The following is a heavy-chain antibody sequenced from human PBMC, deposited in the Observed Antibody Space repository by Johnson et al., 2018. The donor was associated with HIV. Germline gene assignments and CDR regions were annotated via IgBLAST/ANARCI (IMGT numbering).Heavy chain of an antibody. D-gene: IGHD3-22*01. V-gene: IGHV3-7*03. CDR3: ARDTYYYDTSGYLTRPRAFDV. CDR1: GFTFSNHH. CDR2: INQDGSDK. J-gene: IGHJ3*01. Sequence: VQLVESGGGLVQPGGSLRLSCAVSGFTFSNHHMTWVRQAPGKGLEWVANINQDGSDKYYVDSVKGRFTISRDNAQNSLYLQMNSLRAEDTALYYCARDTYYYDTSGYLTRPRAFDVWGQGTMVTVSS.